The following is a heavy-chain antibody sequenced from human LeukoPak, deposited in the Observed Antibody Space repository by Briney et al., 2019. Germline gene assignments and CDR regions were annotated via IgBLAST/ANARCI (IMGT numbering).Heavy chain of an antibody. CDR1: GFTFSSSW. J-gene: IGHJ6*04. V-gene: IGHV3-74*01. D-gene: IGHD3-16*01. CDR2: ITRDGSST. CDR3: ARDPGYESWSPFWGGMDV. Sequence: GGSLRLSCAASGFTFSSSWMHWVRQAPGKGLVWVSRITRDGSSTTYADSVKGRFTTSRDNAKNTLYLQMDSLRDDDTAVYYSARDPGYESWSPFWGGMDVWGNGTTVIVSS.